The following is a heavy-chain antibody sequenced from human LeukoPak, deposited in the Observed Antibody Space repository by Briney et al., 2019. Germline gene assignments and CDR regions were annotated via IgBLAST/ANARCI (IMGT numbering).Heavy chain of an antibody. Sequence: ASVKVSCKASGYTFTSYGISWVRQAPGQGLEWMGWISAYNGNTNYAQKLQGRVTVTTDTSTSTAYMELRSLRSDDTAVYYCARGITMVRGVYYFDYWGQGTLVTVSS. CDR3: ARGITMVRGVYYFDY. J-gene: IGHJ4*02. V-gene: IGHV1-18*01. CDR2: ISAYNGNT. CDR1: GYTFTSYG. D-gene: IGHD3-10*01.